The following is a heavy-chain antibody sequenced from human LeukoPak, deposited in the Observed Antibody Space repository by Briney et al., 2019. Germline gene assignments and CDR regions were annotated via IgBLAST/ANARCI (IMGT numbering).Heavy chain of an antibody. J-gene: IGHJ4*02. Sequence: PGGSLRLCCAASGFTFSSYEMSWDRQAPGKGLEWVSYISSSGSTIYYADSVKGRFTISRDNAKNSLYLQMNSLRAEDTAVYYCARDTNYPDYWGQGTLVTVSS. V-gene: IGHV3-48*03. D-gene: IGHD1-26*01. CDR3: ARDTNYPDY. CDR1: GFTFSSYE. CDR2: ISSSGSTI.